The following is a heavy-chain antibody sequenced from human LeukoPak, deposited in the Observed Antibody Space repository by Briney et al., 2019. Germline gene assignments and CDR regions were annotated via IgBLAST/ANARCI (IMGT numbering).Heavy chain of an antibody. Sequence: KPSETLSLTCTVSGGSISSYYWSWIRQPPGKGLEWIGYIYYSGSTNYNPSLKSRVTISVDTSKNQFSLKLSSVTAADTAVYYCAREPRGTMVRGVQNWFDPWGQGTLVTVSS. CDR2: IYYSGST. CDR1: GGSISSYY. D-gene: IGHD3-10*01. J-gene: IGHJ5*02. V-gene: IGHV4-59*01. CDR3: AREPRGTMVRGVQNWFDP.